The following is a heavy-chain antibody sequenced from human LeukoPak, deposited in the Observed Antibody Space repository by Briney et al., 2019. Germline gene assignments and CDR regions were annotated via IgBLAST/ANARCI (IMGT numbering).Heavy chain of an antibody. CDR1: GYTFTSYD. CDR2: TSPNTGYI. Sequence: GASVKVSCKTSGYTFTSYDMNWVRQAAGQGLEWMGWTSPNTGYIYYARKFQGRMTMATNTATRTVYMELSGLRSEDTAVYYCATSRYCSNGVCPFDYWGQGTLVTVSS. J-gene: IGHJ4*02. CDR3: ATSRYCSNGVCPFDY. D-gene: IGHD2-8*01. V-gene: IGHV1-8*01.